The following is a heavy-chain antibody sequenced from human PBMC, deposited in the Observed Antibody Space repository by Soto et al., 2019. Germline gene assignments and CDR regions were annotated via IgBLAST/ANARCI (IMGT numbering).Heavy chain of an antibody. J-gene: IGHJ4*02. Sequence: PGGSLRLASAASGFAFSGAWMNWVRQAPGRGLEWVGRIKSKTDGGTIDYAAPVKGRFTVSRDDSKNILYLQMNNLKTEDTAVYYCTTAHLALQDPNYWGQGTLVTVSS. V-gene: IGHV3-15*07. CDR3: TTAHLALQDPNY. CDR2: IKSKTDGGTI. CDR1: GFAFSGAW.